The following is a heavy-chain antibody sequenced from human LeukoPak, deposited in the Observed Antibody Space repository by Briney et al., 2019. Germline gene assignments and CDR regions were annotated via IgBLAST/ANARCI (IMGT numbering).Heavy chain of an antibody. CDR1: GGSISSSSYY. V-gene: IGHV4-39*01. CDR2: IYYSGST. J-gene: IGHJ6*04. Sequence: PSETLSLTCTVSGGSISSSSYYWGWIRQPPGKGLEWIGSIYYSGSTYYNPSLKSRVTISIDTSKNQFSLKLSSVTAADTAVYYCAKAYPMDVWGKGTTVTVSS. D-gene: IGHD2-21*01. CDR3: AKAYPMDV.